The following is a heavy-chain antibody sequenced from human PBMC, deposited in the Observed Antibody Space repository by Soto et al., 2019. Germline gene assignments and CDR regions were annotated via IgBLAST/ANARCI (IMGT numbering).Heavy chain of an antibody. Sequence: SETLSLTCTVSGGSISSYYWSWIRQPAGKGLEWIGRIYTSGSTNYNPSLKSRVTISVDTSKNQFSLKLSSVTAADTAVYYCARTRITMIVVVHFDYWAREPWSPSPQ. CDR2: IYTSGST. CDR3: ARTRITMIVVVHFDY. V-gene: IGHV4-4*07. J-gene: IGHJ4*02. CDR1: GGSISSYY. D-gene: IGHD3-22*01.